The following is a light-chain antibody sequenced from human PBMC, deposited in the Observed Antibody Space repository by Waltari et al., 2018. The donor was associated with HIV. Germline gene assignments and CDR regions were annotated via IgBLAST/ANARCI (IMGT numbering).Light chain of an antibody. V-gene: IGKV3-20*01. J-gene: IGKJ1*01. CDR1: QRVSSSH. Sequence: EIVLTQSPGTLSLSPGERATLSCRASQRVSSSHLTWYQQKPGQAPRLLIYSTSNRATGIPDRFSGSGSGTDFTLTISRLEPEDFAVYYCQQYVGSLWTFGLGTKVEIK. CDR3: QQYVGSLWT. CDR2: STS.